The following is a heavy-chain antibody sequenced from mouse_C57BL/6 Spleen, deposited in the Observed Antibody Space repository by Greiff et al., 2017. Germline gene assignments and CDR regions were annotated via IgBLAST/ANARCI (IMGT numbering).Heavy chain of an antibody. CDR3: ARRPITTVVYWYFDV. CDR1: GYSFTGYY. Sequence: EVQLQQSGPELVKPGASVKISCKASGYSFTGYYMNWVKQSPEKSLEWIGEINPSTGGTTYNQKFKAKATLTVDKSSSTAYMQLKSLTSEDSAVYYCARRPITTVVYWYFDVWGTGTTVTVSS. CDR2: INPSTGGT. J-gene: IGHJ1*03. D-gene: IGHD1-1*01. V-gene: IGHV1-42*01.